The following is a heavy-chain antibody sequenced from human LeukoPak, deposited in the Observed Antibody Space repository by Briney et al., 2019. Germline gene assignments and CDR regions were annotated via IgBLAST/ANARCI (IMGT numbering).Heavy chain of an antibody. CDR1: GGSISSYY. Sequence: SETLSLTCTVSGGSISSYYWSWIRQPPGKGLEWIGYIYYSGSTNYNPSLKSRVTISVDTSKNQFSLKLSSVTAADTAVYYCAGAYCGGDCYSGRTFDIWGQGTMVTVSS. V-gene: IGHV4-59*01. CDR2: IYYSGST. J-gene: IGHJ3*02. CDR3: AGAYCGGDCYSGRTFDI. D-gene: IGHD2-21*02.